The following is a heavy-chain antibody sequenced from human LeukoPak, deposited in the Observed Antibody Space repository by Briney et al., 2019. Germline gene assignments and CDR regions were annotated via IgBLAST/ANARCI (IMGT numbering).Heavy chain of an antibody. CDR2: IKQDGSEK. CDR1: GFTFSSYW. D-gene: IGHD1-26*01. V-gene: IGHV3-7*03. Sequence: GGSLRLSCAASGFTFSSYWMSWVRQAPGKGLEWVANIKQDGSEKYYVDSVKGRFTISRDNAKNSLYLQMNSLRAEDTAVYYCARGFRLGGDYFDYWGQGTLVTVSS. CDR3: ARGFRLGGDYFDY. J-gene: IGHJ4*02.